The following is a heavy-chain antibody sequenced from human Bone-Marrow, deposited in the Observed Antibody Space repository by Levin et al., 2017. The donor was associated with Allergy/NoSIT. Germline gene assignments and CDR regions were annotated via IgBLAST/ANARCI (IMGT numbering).Heavy chain of an antibody. Sequence: GGSLRLSCAASGFTFSTYWMHWVRQAPGKGLVWVSRIKSDGSIIIYADSVKGRFTISRDNAKNTLYLQMNSLRAEDTAVYYCARVWDDYHDGSDYYGHALDIWGLGTRVTVSS. CDR2: IKSDGSII. D-gene: IGHD3-22*01. J-gene: IGHJ3*02. CDR1: GFTFSTYW. V-gene: IGHV3-74*01. CDR3: ARVWDDYHDGSDYYGHALDI.